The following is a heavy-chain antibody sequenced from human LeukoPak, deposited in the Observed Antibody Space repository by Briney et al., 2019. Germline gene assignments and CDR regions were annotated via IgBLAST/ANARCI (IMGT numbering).Heavy chain of an antibody. CDR1: GFTFRSYW. J-gene: IGHJ4*02. Sequence: GGSLRLSCAASGFTFRSYWMHWVRQGPGKGLVWVSRINSDGSSTSYADSVKGRFTISRDNAKNTLYLQMNSLRAEDTAVYYCARVSTYSAIDYWGQGTLVTVSS. CDR3: ARVSTYSAIDY. CDR2: INSDGSST. D-gene: IGHD1-26*01. V-gene: IGHV3-74*01.